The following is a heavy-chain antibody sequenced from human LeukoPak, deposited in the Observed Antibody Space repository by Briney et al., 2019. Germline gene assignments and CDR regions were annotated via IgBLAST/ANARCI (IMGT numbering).Heavy chain of an antibody. CDR3: ARAASSSSDY. Sequence: GGSLRLSCAASGFFVSGYYMSWVRQAPGKGLEWVSVIYTDGPTYYADSVKGRFTISRDNSKNTLSLQMNSLRAEDTAVYFCARAASSSSDYWGQGTLVTVSS. CDR2: IYTDGPT. V-gene: IGHV3-53*01. J-gene: IGHJ4*02. D-gene: IGHD6-6*01. CDR1: GFFVSGYY.